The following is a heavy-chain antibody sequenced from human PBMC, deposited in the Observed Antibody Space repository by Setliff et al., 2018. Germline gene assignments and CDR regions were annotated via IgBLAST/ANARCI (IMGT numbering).Heavy chain of an antibody. D-gene: IGHD6-13*01. CDR3: ARDVRVASSSWFKSAFDI. CDR2: IYYSGST. J-gene: IGHJ3*02. CDR1: GGSISSSSYY. Sequence: SETLSLTCTVSGGSISSSSYYWGWIRQPPGKGLEWIGSIYYSGSTYYNPSLKSRVTISVDTSKNQFSLKLSSVTAADTAVYYCARDVRVASSSWFKSAFDIWGQGTMVTGSS. V-gene: IGHV4-39*07.